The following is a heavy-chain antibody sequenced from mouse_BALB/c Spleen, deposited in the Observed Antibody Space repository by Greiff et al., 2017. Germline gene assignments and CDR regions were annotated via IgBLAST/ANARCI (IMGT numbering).Heavy chain of an antibody. J-gene: IGHJ3*01. CDR3: ASAPFAY. CDR1: GFAFSSYD. CDR2: ISSGGGST. V-gene: IGHV5-12-1*01. Sequence: VQLKESGGGLVKPGGSLKLSCAASGFAFSSYDMSWVRQTPEKRLEWVAYISSGGGSTYYPDTVKGRFTISRDNAKNTLYLQMSSLKSEDTAMYYCASAPFAYWGQGTLVTVSA.